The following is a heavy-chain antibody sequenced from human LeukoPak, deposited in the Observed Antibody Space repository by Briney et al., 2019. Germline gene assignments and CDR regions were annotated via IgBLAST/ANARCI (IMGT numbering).Heavy chain of an antibody. J-gene: IGHJ4*02. V-gene: IGHV4-39*07. CDR3: ARGSYRYFFDY. Sequence: SDTLSLTCSVSGGSISSSVHYWAWIRQPPGKGLEWIAFIYYSGSTYYNPSLKSRGTISQDKSKNHISLELTSVTAADTAVYYCARGSYRYFFDYWGQGTLVTVSS. CDR1: GGSISSSVHY. D-gene: IGHD3-16*02. CDR2: IYYSGST.